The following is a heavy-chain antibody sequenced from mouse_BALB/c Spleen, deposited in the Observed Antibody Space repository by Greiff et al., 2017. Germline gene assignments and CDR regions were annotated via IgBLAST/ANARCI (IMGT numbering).Heavy chain of an antibody. Sequence: VQLQQSGADLVKPGASVKLSCKASGYTFTSYYMYWVNQRPGQGLEWIGEINPSNGGTNFNEKFKSKATMTVDKSSSTVYMQLSSLPSEDSAVYYCARSIPSGLLFDYWGQGTTLTVSS. D-gene: IGHD3-1*01. CDR1: GYTFTSYY. J-gene: IGHJ2*01. CDR3: ARSIPSGLLFDY. V-gene: IGHV1S81*02. CDR2: INPSNGGT.